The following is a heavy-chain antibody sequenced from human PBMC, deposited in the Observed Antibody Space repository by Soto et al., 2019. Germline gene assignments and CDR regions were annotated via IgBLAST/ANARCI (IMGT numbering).Heavy chain of an antibody. Sequence: QVQLQESGPGLVKPSQTLSLTCTVSGGSISSGGYYWSWIRQHPGKGLEWIGYIFDSGTTHYNPSITSRVTISVDMSKNQFSLKLSTVTAADTAVYYCARGFLEWLSHPYYGMDVWGQGTTVTVSS. V-gene: IGHV4-31*03. J-gene: IGHJ6*02. CDR1: GGSISSGGYY. CDR3: ARGFLEWLSHPYYGMDV. D-gene: IGHD3-3*01. CDR2: IFDSGTT.